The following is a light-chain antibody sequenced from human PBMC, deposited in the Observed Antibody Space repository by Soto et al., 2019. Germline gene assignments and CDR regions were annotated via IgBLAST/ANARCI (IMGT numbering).Light chain of an antibody. J-gene: IGKJ2*04. Sequence: DIVVAQSPCTLSLTPGEGATLSCRASESVISHYFAWYQQKAGQAPRLLIYGASTRATGAPDRFSGSGSGADFNLTISRLVAEDFAVFCCQQYVSAPLTWSFAQGTMLDI. CDR3: QQYVSAPLTWS. CDR2: GAS. V-gene: IGKV3-20*01. CDR1: ESVISHY.